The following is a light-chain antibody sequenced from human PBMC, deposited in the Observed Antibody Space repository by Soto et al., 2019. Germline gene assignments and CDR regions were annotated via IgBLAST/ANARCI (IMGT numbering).Light chain of an antibody. CDR3: QQTYHSPRT. J-gene: IGKJ2*01. CDR2: DAS. Sequence: EIVLTQSPGRLSLSPGETASLSCGASRSIISDFLAWYQQKGGQPPRLLIYDASKRATGIPARFSCSGSGTAFTLTISRVEPEDSAVYYCQQTYHSPRTFGQGTRLEIK. V-gene: IGKV3-20*01. CDR1: RSIISDF.